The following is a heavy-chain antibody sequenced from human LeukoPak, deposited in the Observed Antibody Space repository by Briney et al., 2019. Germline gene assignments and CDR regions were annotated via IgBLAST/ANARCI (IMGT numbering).Heavy chain of an antibody. CDR1: GFTFSSYS. CDR3: ARDARYYDSSGYSGGDY. J-gene: IGHJ4*02. Sequence: AGGSLRLSCAASGFTFSSYSMNWVRQAPGKGLEWVSSISSSSSYIYYADSVKGRFTISRDNAKNSLYLQMSSLRAEDTAVYYCARDARYYDSSGYSGGDYWGQGTLVTVSS. V-gene: IGHV3-21*01. D-gene: IGHD3-22*01. CDR2: ISSSSSYI.